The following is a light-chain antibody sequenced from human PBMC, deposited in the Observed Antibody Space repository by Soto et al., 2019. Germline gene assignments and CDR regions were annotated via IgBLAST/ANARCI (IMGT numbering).Light chain of an antibody. J-gene: IGKJ1*01. CDR1: QSVTNK. V-gene: IGKV3-15*01. CDR3: LQGTHWPGT. CDR2: KVS. Sequence: EMLMTQSPATRSVSPGERVSLSCWASQSVTNKLAWYQQRPGQPPRLLLYKVSNRDSGVPDRFSGSGSGTDFTLKISRVEAEDVGVYYCLQGTHWPGTFGQGTKVDIK.